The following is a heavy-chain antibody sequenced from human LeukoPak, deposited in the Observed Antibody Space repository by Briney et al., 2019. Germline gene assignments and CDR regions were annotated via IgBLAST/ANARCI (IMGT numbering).Heavy chain of an antibody. Sequence: SQTLSLTCTVSGGSISSGGYYWSWIRQHPGKGLEWIGYIYYSGSTYYNPSLKSRVTISVDTSKNQFSLKLSSVTAADTAVYYCARYLAVAGTFDYWGQGTLVTVSS. J-gene: IGHJ4*02. CDR3: ARYLAVAGTFDY. V-gene: IGHV4-31*03. D-gene: IGHD6-19*01. CDR2: IYYSGST. CDR1: GGSISSGGYY.